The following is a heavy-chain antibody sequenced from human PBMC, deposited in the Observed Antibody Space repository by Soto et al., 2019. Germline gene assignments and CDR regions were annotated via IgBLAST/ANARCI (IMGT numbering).Heavy chain of an antibody. CDR1: GYTFSTFY. D-gene: IGHD3-22*01. Sequence: QVQLVQSGAEVKKPGASLKVSCRPSGYTFSTFYIHWWRQPPGQGLEWMGIINPSGGSTSYAQKFQGRVTMTRDTSTSTVYMELSSLRSEDTAVHYCARADYYGSSGYHLDYWGQGTLVTVSS. CDR2: INPSGGST. J-gene: IGHJ4*02. CDR3: ARADYYGSSGYHLDY. V-gene: IGHV1-46*01.